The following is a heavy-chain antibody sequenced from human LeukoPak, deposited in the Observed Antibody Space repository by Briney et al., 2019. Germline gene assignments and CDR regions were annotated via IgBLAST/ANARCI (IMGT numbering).Heavy chain of an antibody. Sequence: ASVKVSCKASGGTFSSYTISWARQAPGQGLEWMGRIIPILGIANYAQKFQGRVTITADKSTSTAYMELSSLRSEDTAVYYCASSAQKYCSGGSCLAFDIWGQGTMVTVSS. J-gene: IGHJ3*02. D-gene: IGHD2-15*01. CDR1: GGTFSSYT. CDR3: ASSAQKYCSGGSCLAFDI. CDR2: IIPILGIA. V-gene: IGHV1-69*02.